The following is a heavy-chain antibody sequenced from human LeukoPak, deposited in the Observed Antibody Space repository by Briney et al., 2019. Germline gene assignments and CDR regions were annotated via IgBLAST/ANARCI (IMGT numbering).Heavy chain of an antibody. CDR1: GFTFTNNW. V-gene: IGHV3-7*01. Sequence: PGGSLRLSCVASGFTFTNNWMTWFRQAPGKGLEWVANVNEDGSEQNYLDSVKGRFTISRDNAKNSVYLQMHGLRVEETAVYFCARGRGWIGPWGPGTLVTVSS. D-gene: IGHD5-24*01. CDR3: ARGRGWIGP. CDR2: VNEDGSEQ. J-gene: IGHJ5*02.